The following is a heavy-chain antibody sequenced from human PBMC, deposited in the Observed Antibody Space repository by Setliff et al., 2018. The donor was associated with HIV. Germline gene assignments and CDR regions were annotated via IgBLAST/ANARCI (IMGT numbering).Heavy chain of an antibody. Sequence: ASVKVSCKASGYTFTSYGITWVRQAPGQGLEWMGWISTYNGNTHYAQKLQGRVTMTTDTSTSTAYMELRSLRSDDTAMYHCARKYTGGPLDYWGQGTLVTVSS. CDR2: ISTYNGNT. J-gene: IGHJ4*02. V-gene: IGHV1-18*01. CDR3: ARKYTGGPLDY. D-gene: IGHD6-19*01. CDR1: GYTFTSYG.